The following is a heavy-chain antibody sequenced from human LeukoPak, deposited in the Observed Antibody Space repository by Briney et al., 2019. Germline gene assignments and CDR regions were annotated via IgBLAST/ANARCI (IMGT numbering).Heavy chain of an antibody. Sequence: PSETLSLTCTVSGGSISSYYWSWIQQPPGKGLEWIGYIYYSGSTNYNPSLKSRVTISVDTSKTHFSLELSSVTAADTAVYYCARNTRGYSYGLGLWGQGTLVTVSS. V-gene: IGHV4-59*08. CDR1: GGSISSYY. J-gene: IGHJ4*02. D-gene: IGHD5-18*01. CDR2: IYYSGST. CDR3: ARNTRGYSYGLGL.